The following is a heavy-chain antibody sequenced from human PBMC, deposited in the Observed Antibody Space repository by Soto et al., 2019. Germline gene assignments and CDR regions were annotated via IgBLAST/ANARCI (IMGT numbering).Heavy chain of an antibody. CDR1: GGTIRSYG. J-gene: IGHJ1*01. D-gene: IGHD2-2*01. V-gene: IGHV4-59*01. Sequence: SETQSLTCTVSGGTIRSYGWSWIRQPPGKGLEWIGYIYYSGSTNYNPSLKSRVTISVDTSKNQFSLKLSSVTAEDTAVYYCATGPAGYCFTTSCYSYFQHWAQGTLVTVSS. CDR3: ATGPAGYCFTTSCYSYFQH. CDR2: IYYSGST.